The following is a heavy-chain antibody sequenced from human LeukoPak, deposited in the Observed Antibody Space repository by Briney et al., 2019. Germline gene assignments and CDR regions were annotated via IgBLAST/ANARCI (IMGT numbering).Heavy chain of an antibody. V-gene: IGHV1-2*02. CDR3: ARGGGGYSYGLRNWFDP. J-gene: IGHJ5*02. CDR1: GYTFTGYY. D-gene: IGHD5-18*01. CDR2: INPNSGGT. Sequence: ASVKVSCKASGYTFTGYYMHWVRQAPGQGLEWMGWINPNSGGTNYAQKFQGRFTMTRDTSISTAYMELSRLRSDDTAVYYCARGGGGYSYGLRNWFDPWGQGTLVTVSS.